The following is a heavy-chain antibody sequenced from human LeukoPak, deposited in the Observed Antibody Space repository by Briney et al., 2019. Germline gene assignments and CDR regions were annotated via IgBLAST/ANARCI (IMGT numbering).Heavy chain of an antibody. CDR3: ARGELLWFGEEWFQH. CDR2: INQSGSS. CDR1: GGFYSGHY. D-gene: IGHD3-10*01. V-gene: IGHV4-34*01. J-gene: IGHJ1*01. Sequence: PSETLSLTCAVYGGFYSGHYWSLIRQPPGKGLEWIGEINQSGSSDYNPSLKSRVTMSVDTSKNQFSLKLSSVTAADTAVYCCARGELLWFGEEWFQHWGQGTLVTVSS.